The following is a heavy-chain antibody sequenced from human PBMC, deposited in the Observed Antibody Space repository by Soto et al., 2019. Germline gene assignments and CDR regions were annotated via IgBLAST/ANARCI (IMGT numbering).Heavy chain of an antibody. D-gene: IGHD2-2*01. CDR1: RYTFTGYA. V-gene: IGHV1-3*01. J-gene: IGHJ4*02. CDR3: ARGYCSSTSCQYYFDF. Sequence: PSVKVACKASRYTFTGYAIHWVRQAPGQRLEWMGWINGGNGDTKYSQKFQGRVTITRDTSASTAYMELTSLGSEDTAVYHCARGYCSSTSCQYYFDFWGQGTPVTVSS. CDR2: INGGNGDT.